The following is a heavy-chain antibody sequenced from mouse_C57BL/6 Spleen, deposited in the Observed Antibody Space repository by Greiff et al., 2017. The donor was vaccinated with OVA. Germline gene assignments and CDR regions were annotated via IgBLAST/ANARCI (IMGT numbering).Heavy chain of an antibody. V-gene: IGHV6-3*01. CDR1: GFTFSNYW. J-gene: IGHJ4*01. Sequence: EVQLQQSGGGLVQPGGSMKLSCVASGFTFSNYWMNWVRQSPEKGLEWVAQIRLTSENYATHYAESVKGRFTISRDDSKSSVYLQMNNLRAEDTGIYYCIRGPRRGGYAMDYWGQGTSVTVSS. CDR2: IRLTSENYAT. CDR3: IRGPRRGGYAMDY. D-gene: IGHD3-3*01.